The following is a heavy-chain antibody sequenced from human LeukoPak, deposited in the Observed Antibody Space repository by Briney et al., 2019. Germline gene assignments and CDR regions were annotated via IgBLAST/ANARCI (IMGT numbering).Heavy chain of an antibody. V-gene: IGHV3-48*04. J-gene: IGHJ2*01. Sequence: GGSLRLSCAASGFTFSSYAMSWVRQAPGKGLEWVSYISNSGSTIYYADSVKGRFTISRDNAKNSLYLQMNSLRVEDTAVYYCARAGFRSGPWYFDLWGRGTLVTVSS. CDR2: ISNSGSTI. CDR3: ARAGFRSGPWYFDL. CDR1: GFTFSSYA. D-gene: IGHD6-25*01.